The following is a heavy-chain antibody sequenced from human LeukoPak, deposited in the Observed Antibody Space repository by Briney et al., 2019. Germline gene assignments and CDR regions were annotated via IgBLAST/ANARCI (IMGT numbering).Heavy chain of an antibody. D-gene: IGHD1-26*01. CDR2: ISYDGSNK. J-gene: IGHJ3*02. V-gene: IGHV3-30-3*01. Sequence: GGSLRLSCAASGFTFSGSAMHWVRQAPGKGLEGVAVISYDGSNKYYADSVKGRFTISRDNSKNTLYLQMNSLRAEDTAVYYCARGGKSIVGAPGHAFDIWGQGTMVTVSS. CDR1: GFTFSGSA. CDR3: ARGGKSIVGAPGHAFDI.